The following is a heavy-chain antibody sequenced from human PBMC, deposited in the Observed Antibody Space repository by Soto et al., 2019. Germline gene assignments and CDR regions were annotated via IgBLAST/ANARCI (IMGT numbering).Heavy chain of an antibody. D-gene: IGHD3-10*01. V-gene: IGHV3-21*04. CDR1: VFTFRKYG. CDR3: ARGARYGSGTYDY. J-gene: IGHJ4*02. CDR2: ISGGGSSI. Sequence: RRLSCAASVFTFRKYGMSWVRQAPGKGLEWVSTISGGGSSIYYADSVKGRFTISRDNAKNSLFLQMNSLRDEDTALYYCARGARYGSGTYDYWGQGTPVTVSS.